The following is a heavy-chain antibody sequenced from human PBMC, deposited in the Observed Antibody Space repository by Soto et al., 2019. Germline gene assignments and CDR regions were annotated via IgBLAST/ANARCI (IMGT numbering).Heavy chain of an antibody. J-gene: IGHJ4*01. D-gene: IGHD2-2*01. Sequence: SETLSLTCTVSGGSISSGDYYWSWIRQPPGKGLEWIGYIHSSGSTNYTPSLKSRVTISVDTSKNQFSLNLSSVTAADTAVFYCARHNKVTSRQYSFDSWGQGTLVTVSS. CDR1: GGSISSGDYY. CDR2: IHSSGST. V-gene: IGHV4-61*08. CDR3: ARHNKVTSRQYSFDS.